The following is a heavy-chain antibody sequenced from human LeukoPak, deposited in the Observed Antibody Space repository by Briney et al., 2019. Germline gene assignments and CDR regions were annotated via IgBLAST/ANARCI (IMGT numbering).Heavy chain of an antibody. CDR1: GGSFSGYY. CDR3: ARGRGDDSSGSVDY. Sequence: SETLSLTCAVYGGSFSGYYWSWIRQPPGKGLEWIWEINHSGSTNYNPSLKSRVTISVDTSKNQFSLKLSSVTAADTAVYYCARGRGDDSSGSVDYWGQGTLVTVSS. D-gene: IGHD3-22*01. J-gene: IGHJ4*02. CDR2: INHSGST. V-gene: IGHV4-34*01.